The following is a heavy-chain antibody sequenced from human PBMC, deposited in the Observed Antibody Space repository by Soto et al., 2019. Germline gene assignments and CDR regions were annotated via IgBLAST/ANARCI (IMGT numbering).Heavy chain of an antibody. Sequence: GGSLRLSCAASGFTFDDYAMHWVRQAPGKGLEWVSGISWNSGSIGYADSVKGRFTISRDNAKNSLYLQMNSLRAEDTALYYCAKAPLGYCSGGSCSYDYWGQGTLVTVSS. CDR3: AKAPLGYCSGGSCSYDY. CDR1: GFTFDDYA. CDR2: ISWNSGSI. J-gene: IGHJ4*02. D-gene: IGHD2-15*01. V-gene: IGHV3-9*01.